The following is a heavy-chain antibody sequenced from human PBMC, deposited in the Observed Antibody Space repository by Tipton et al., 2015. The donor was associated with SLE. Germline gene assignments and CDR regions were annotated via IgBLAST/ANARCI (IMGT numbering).Heavy chain of an antibody. J-gene: IGHJ4*02. Sequence: SLRLSCAASGFTFSSYWMSWVRQAPGKGLEWVSAISGSGGSTYYADSVKGRFTISRDNSKNTLYLQMNSLRAEDTAVYYCAIVGYYCSGSYSAPFDYWGQGTLVTVSS. D-gene: IGHD3-10*01. CDR2: ISGSGGST. CDR3: AIVGYYCSGSYSAPFDY. V-gene: IGHV3-23*01. CDR1: GFTFSSYW.